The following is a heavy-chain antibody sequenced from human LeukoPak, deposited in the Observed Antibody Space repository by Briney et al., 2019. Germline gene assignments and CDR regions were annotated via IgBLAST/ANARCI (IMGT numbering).Heavy chain of an antibody. CDR1: GGPISSYY. J-gene: IGHJ3*02. V-gene: IGHV4-59*01. CDR3: ARAKTGTTWGNIFDM. CDR2: IYYSGTT. D-gene: IGHD1-7*01. Sequence: PSETLSLTCTVSGGPISSYYWSWIRQPPGKGLEWIGYIYYSGTTNYNPSLKSRVTISVDTSKNQFSLKLSSVTAADTAIYYCARAKTGTTWGNIFDMWGQGTMVTVSS.